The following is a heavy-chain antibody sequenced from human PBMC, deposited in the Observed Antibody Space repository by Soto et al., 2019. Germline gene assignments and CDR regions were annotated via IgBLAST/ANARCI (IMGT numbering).Heavy chain of an antibody. CDR3: ARDSADDSSSWYSGFLGYYYYGMDV. CDR2: ISSSGSTI. Sequence: PGGSLRLSCAASGFTFSSYEMNWVRQAPGKGLEWFSYISSSGSTIYYADSVKGRFTISRDNAKNSLYLQMNSLRAADTAVYYCARDSADDSSSWYSGFLGYYYYGMDVWGQGTTVTVSS. CDR1: GFTFSSYE. V-gene: IGHV3-48*03. D-gene: IGHD6-13*01. J-gene: IGHJ6*02.